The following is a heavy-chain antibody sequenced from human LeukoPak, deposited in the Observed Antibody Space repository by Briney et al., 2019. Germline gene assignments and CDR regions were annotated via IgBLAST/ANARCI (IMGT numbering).Heavy chain of an antibody. CDR1: GYTFTSYG. Sequence: GASVKVSCKASGYTFTSYGISWVRQAPGQGLEWMGWISAYNGNTNYAQKLQGRVTMTTDTSTSTAYMELRSLRSDDTAVYYCARGPWSGYSSSWIFDYWGQGTLVTVSS. CDR2: ISAYNGNT. V-gene: IGHV1-18*01. CDR3: ARGPWSGYSSSWIFDY. J-gene: IGHJ4*02. D-gene: IGHD6-13*01.